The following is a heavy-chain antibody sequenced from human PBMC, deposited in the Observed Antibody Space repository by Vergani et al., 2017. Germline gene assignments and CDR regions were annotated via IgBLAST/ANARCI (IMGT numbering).Heavy chain of an antibody. D-gene: IGHD5-12*01. V-gene: IGHV4-31*03. Sequence: QVQLQESGPGLVKPSQTLSLTCTVSGGSISSGGYYWSWIRQHPGKGLEWIGYIYYSGSTYYNPSLKSRVTISVDTSKNQFSLKLSSVTAADTAVYYCARRGYEPYYYYYYMDVWGKGTTVTVSS. CDR1: GGSISSGGYY. CDR3: ARRGYEPYYYYYYMDV. CDR2: IYYSGST. J-gene: IGHJ6*03.